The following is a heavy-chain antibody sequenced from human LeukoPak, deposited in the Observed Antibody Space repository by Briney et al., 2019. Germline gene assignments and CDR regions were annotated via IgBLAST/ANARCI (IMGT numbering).Heavy chain of an antibody. Sequence: PGGSLRLSYAASGFTVSSNYMSWVRQAPGKGLEWVSGISGSGSRTYYADSVKGRFTISRDNSKNTLFLQMNSLRAEDTAVYYCAKDLPSNMIAASYYFDYWGQGTLVTVSS. V-gene: IGHV3-23*01. CDR2: ISGSGSRT. D-gene: IGHD6-6*01. CDR1: GFTVSSNY. CDR3: AKDLPSNMIAASYYFDY. J-gene: IGHJ4*02.